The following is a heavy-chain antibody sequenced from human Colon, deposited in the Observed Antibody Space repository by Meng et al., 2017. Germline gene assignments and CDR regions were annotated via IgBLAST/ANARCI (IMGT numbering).Heavy chain of an antibody. CDR1: GFTLSSYA. J-gene: IGHJ5*02. CDR2: ISYDGSNK. CDR3: ARDLGIVVVVAENWFDP. Sequence: GGSLRLSCAASGFTLSSYAMHWVRQAPGKGLEWVAVISYDGSNKYYADSVKGRFTISRDNSKNTLYLQMNSLRAEDTAVYYCARDLGIVVVVAENWFDPWGQGTLVTVSS. D-gene: IGHD2-15*01. V-gene: IGHV3-30*01.